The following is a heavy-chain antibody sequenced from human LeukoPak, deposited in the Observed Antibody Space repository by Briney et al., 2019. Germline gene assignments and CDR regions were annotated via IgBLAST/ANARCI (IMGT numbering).Heavy chain of an antibody. Sequence: KPSETLSLTCTVSGGSISSFYWSWIRQPPGKGLEWIGYVYYSGSTNYNPSLKSRVTISVDTSKNQFSLKLSSVTAADTAVYYCAATMVRGVHTHFDSWGQGTLVTVSS. CDR3: AATMVRGVHTHFDS. V-gene: IGHV4-59*08. J-gene: IGHJ4*02. CDR1: GGSISSFY. CDR2: VYYSGST. D-gene: IGHD3-10*01.